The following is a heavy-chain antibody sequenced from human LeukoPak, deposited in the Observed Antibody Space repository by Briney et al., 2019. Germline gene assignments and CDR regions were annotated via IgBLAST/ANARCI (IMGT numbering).Heavy chain of an antibody. CDR3: ARGGYWGYCSSTSCSYYFDY. V-gene: IGHV4-59*01. CDR2: IYYSGST. CDR1: GGSISSYY. J-gene: IGHJ4*02. D-gene: IGHD2-2*01. Sequence: PSETLSLTCTVSGGSISSYYWSWIRQPPGEGLEWIGYIYYSGSTNYNPSLKSRVTISVDTSKNQFSLKLSSVTAADTAVYYCARGGYWGYCSSTSCSYYFDYWGQGTLVTVSS.